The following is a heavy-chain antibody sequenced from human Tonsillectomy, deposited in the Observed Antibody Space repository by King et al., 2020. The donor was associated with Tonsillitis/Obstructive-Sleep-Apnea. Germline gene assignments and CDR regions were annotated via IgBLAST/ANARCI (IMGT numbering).Heavy chain of an antibody. J-gene: IGHJ4*02. CDR2: ISSSSSTI. D-gene: IGHD4-17*01. Sequence: VQLVESGGGLVQPGGSLRLSCAASGFTFSIYSMNWVRQAPGKGLEWVSYISSSSSTIYYAGSVKGRFTISRDNAKNSLYLQMNSLRDADTAVYYCARAAYGDYSPLDYWGQGTLVTVSS. CDR1: GFTFSIYS. V-gene: IGHV3-48*02. CDR3: ARAAYGDYSPLDY.